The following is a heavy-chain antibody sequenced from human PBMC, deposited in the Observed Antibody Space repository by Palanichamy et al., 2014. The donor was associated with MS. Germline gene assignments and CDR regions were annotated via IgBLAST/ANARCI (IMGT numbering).Heavy chain of an antibody. CDR2: IKQDGSGK. J-gene: IGHJ4*02. CDR3: ARRKTCSGGSYSHFTLFDY. D-gene: IGHD2-15*01. Sequence: EVQLVESGGGLVQPGGSLRLSCAASGFTFSSYWMSWVRQAPGKGLEWVANIKQDGSGKYYVDSVKGRFTISRDNAKNSLYLQMNSLRAEDTAVYYCARRKTCSGGSYSHFTLFDYWGQGTLVTVSS. V-gene: IGHV3-7*01. CDR1: GFTFSSYW.